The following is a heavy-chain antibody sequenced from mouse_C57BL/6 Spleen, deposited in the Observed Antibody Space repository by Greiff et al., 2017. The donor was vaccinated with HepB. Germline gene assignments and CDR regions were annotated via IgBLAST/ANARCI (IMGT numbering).Heavy chain of an antibody. J-gene: IGHJ2*01. CDR1: GYTFTSYW. CDR3: ARRGTGPYYFDY. CDR2: IDPSDSYT. D-gene: IGHD4-1*01. Sequence: QVQLQQPGAELVKPGASVKLSCKASGYTFTSYWMQWVKQRPGQGLEWIGEIDPSDSYTNYNQKFKGKATLTVDTSSSTAYMQLSSLTSEDSAVYYCARRGTGPYYFDYWGQGTTLTVSS. V-gene: IGHV1-50*01.